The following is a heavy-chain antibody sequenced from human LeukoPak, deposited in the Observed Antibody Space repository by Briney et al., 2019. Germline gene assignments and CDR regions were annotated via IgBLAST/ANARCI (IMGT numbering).Heavy chain of an antibody. J-gene: IGHJ3*02. Sequence: PGGPLRLSCVASGFTFSNYWMHWVRQAPGKGRVWVSRVDSDGSDTSYADSVKGRFTISRDSAKNTLYLQMNSLRAEDTAVYYCARDWQLLDAFDIWGQGTMVTVSS. CDR1: GFTFSNYW. CDR2: VDSDGSDT. D-gene: IGHD3-10*01. CDR3: ARDWQLLDAFDI. V-gene: IGHV3-74*01.